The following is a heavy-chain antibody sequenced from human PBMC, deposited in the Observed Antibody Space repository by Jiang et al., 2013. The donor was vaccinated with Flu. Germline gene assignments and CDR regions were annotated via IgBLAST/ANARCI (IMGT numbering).Heavy chain of an antibody. D-gene: IGHD3-22*01. CDR2: INTDGSST. Sequence: VQLVESGGGLVQPGGSLRLSCAASGFTFSSYWMHWVRQAPGKGLVWVSRINTDGSSTTYADSVKGRFTISRDNAKNTLYLQMNSLRAEETAVYYCARDPEHYDSYGYYYFSDMWGQGTLVTVSS. V-gene: IGHV3-74*03. J-gene: IGHJ4*02. CDR1: GFTFSSYW. CDR3: ARDPEHYDSYGYYYFSDM.